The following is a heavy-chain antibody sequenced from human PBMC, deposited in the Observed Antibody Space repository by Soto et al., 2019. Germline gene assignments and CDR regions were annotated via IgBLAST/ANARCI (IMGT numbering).Heavy chain of an antibody. CDR2: ISGSGGST. V-gene: IGHV3-23*01. CDR1: GFTFSSYA. CDR3: AKAGLNIVLMVYATRGYFYY. D-gene: IGHD2-8*01. J-gene: IGHJ4*02. Sequence: EVQLLESGGGLVQPGGSLRLSCAASGFTFSSYAMSWVRQAPGKGLEWVSAISGSGGSTYYADSVKGRFTISRDNSKNTLYLQRNSRRAEDSAVYYCAKAGLNIVLMVYATRGYFYYWGQGTLVTVSS.